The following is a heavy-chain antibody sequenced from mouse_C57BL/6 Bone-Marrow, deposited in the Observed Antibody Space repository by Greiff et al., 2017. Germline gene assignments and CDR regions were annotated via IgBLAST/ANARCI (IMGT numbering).Heavy chain of an antibody. CDR1: GFTFTDYY. CDR2: VYPYNGGT. J-gene: IGHJ4*01. Sequence: EVKLQESGPVLVKPGPSVKISCKASGFTFTDYYMHWVKQSHGKSLEWIGLVYPYNGGTSYNQKFKGKATLTVDTSSSTAYLELNSLTSEDTAVYYCAITSRRYCYAMDYWGQGNSVTVSS. V-gene: IGHV1-36*01. D-gene: IGHD1-1*01. CDR3: AITSRRYCYAMDY.